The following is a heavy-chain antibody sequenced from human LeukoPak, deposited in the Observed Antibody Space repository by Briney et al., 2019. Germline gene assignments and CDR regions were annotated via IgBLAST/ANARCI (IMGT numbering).Heavy chain of an antibody. D-gene: IGHD3-22*01. CDR2: IYYSGST. Sequence: SETLSLTCTVSGGSISSHYWGWIRQPPGKGLEWIGYIYYSGSTNYNPSLKSRVTISVDTSKNQLSLKLSSVTAADTAVYYCARPYYYDSRIDPWGQGILVTVSS. J-gene: IGHJ5*02. CDR3: ARPYYYDSRIDP. CDR1: GGSISSHY. V-gene: IGHV4-59*08.